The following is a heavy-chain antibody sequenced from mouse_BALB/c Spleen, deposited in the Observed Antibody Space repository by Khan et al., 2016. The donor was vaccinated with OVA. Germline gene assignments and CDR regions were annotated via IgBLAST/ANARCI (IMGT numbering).Heavy chain of an antibody. J-gene: IGHJ4*01. CDR2: IWGDGSA. CDR1: GFSLTNYG. V-gene: IGHV2-6-1*01. D-gene: IGHD2-13*01. CDR3: ARQPYYRDYIMYY. Sequence: QVQLKESGPGLVAPSQSLSITCTISGFSLTNYGVHWVRQPPGKGLEWLVVIWGDGSATYNSALKSRLSISKDNSKSQVFLKMISLQTDDTAMYYCARQPYYRDYIMYYWGQGTSGTVSS.